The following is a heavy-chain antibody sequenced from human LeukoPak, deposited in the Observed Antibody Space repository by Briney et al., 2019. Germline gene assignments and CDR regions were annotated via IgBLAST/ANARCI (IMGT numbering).Heavy chain of an antibody. CDR3: ARDDGRKQWLVRFDY. J-gene: IGHJ4*02. V-gene: IGHV3-21*01. D-gene: IGHD6-19*01. CDR1: GFTFSSYS. Sequence: PGGSLRLSCAASGFTFSSYSMNWVRQAPGKGLELVSSISSSSSYIYYADSVKSRFTISRDNAKNSLYLQMNSLRAEDTAVYYCARDDGRKQWLVRFDYWGQGTLVTVSS. CDR2: ISSSSSYI.